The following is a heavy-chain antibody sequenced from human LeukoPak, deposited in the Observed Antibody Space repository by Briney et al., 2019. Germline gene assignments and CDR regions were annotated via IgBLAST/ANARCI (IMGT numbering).Heavy chain of an antibody. Sequence: GGSLRLSCAASGFTFSSYAMHWVRQAPGKGLEWVAVISYDGSNKYYADSVKGRFTISRDNSKNTLYLQMNSLRAEDTAVYYCAKTRRNLYYFDYWGQGTLVTVSS. J-gene: IGHJ4*02. CDR1: GFTFSSYA. CDR3: AKTRRNLYYFDY. V-gene: IGHV3-30*04. CDR2: ISYDGSNK.